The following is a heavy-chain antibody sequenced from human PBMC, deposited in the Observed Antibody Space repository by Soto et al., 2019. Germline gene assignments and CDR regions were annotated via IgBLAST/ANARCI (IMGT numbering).Heavy chain of an antibody. D-gene: IGHD3-22*01. Sequence: TSETLSLTCTVSGGSISSYYWSWIRQPPGKGLEWIGYIYYSGSTNYNPSLKSRVTISVDTSKNQFSLKLSSVTAADTAVYYCARSGSGYYSDYWGQGTLVTVSS. CDR3: ARSGSGYYSDY. CDR2: IYYSGST. V-gene: IGHV4-59*01. CDR1: GGSISSYY. J-gene: IGHJ4*02.